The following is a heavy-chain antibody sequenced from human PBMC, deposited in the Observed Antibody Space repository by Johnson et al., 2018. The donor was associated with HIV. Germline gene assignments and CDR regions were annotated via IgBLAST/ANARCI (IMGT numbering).Heavy chain of an antibody. CDR1: GFTFDDYT. CDR3: ARSTGARAAFDI. V-gene: IGHV3-43*01. D-gene: IGHD7-27*01. J-gene: IGHJ3*02. CDR2: ISWDGGST. Sequence: VQLVESGGVVVQPGGSLRLSCAASGFTFDDYTMHWVRQAPGKGLEWVSLISWDGGSTYYADSVKGRFTISRDNSKNSLYLQMNSLRAEDTAVYYCARSTGARAAFDIWGQGTMVTVSA.